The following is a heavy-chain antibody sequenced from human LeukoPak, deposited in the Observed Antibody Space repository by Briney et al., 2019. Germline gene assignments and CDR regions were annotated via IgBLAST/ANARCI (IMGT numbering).Heavy chain of an antibody. J-gene: IGHJ4*02. CDR1: GGSISSGSYY. Sequence: SQTLSLTCTVSGGSISSGSYYWSWIRQPAGKGLEWIGRIYTSGSTNYNPSLKSPVAISVDTSKNQFSLKLSSVTAADTAVYYCARAVDTAMVLDYWGQGTLVTVSS. CDR2: IYTSGST. CDR3: ARAVDTAMVLDY. V-gene: IGHV4-61*02. D-gene: IGHD5-18*01.